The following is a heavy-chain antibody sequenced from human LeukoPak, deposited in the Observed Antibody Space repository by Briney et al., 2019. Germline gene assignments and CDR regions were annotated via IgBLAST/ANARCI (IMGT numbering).Heavy chain of an antibody. CDR1: GGSFSGYY. V-gene: IGHV4-34*01. Sequence: SETLSLTCAVYGGSFSGYYWSWIRQPPGKGLEWIGEINHSGSTNYNPSLKSRVTISVDTSKNQFSLKLSSVTAADTAVYYCARRGGSGSLDYWGQGTLVTVSS. D-gene: IGHD3-10*01. CDR3: ARRGGSGSLDY. J-gene: IGHJ4*02. CDR2: INHSGST.